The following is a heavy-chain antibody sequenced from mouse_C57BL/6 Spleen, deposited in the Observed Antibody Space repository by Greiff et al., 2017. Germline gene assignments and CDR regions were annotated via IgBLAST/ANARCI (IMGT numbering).Heavy chain of an antibody. V-gene: IGHV5-4*03. CDR2: ISDGGSYT. CDR3: AREGSGGWFAY. Sequence: EVKLMESGGGLVKPGGSLKLSCAASGFTFSSYAMSWVRQTPEKRLEWVATISDGGSYTYYPDNVKGRFTISRDNAKNNLYLQMSHLKSEDTAMYYCAREGSGGWFAYWGQGALVTVSA. CDR1: GFTFSSYA. J-gene: IGHJ3*01.